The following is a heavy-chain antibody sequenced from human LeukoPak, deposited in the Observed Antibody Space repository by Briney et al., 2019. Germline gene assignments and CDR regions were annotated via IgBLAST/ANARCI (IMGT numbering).Heavy chain of an antibody. CDR2: ISGSGGST. V-gene: IGHV3-23*01. J-gene: IGHJ3*02. Sequence: PGRSLRLSCAASGFTFSSYAMSWVRQAPGKGLEWVSAISGSGGSTYYADSVKGRFTISRDNSKNTLYLQMNSLRAEDTAVYYCAKPNWGYCSGGSCYSFDIWGQGTMVTVSS. CDR1: GFTFSSYA. CDR3: AKPNWGYCSGGSCYSFDI. D-gene: IGHD2-15*01.